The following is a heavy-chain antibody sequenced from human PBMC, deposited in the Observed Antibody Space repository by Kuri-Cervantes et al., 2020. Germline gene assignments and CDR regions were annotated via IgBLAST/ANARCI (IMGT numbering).Heavy chain of an antibody. CDR1: GFTFSSYS. J-gene: IGHJ3*02. Sequence: GESLKISCAASGFTFSSYSMNWVRQAPGRGPEWVSYTDDIRGTNKQYADSVRGRFTISRDEGKGELYLQMNSLRVEDTAVYYCARGIDDYAPAVDIWGRGTAVTVSS. D-gene: IGHD4-17*01. V-gene: IGHV3-21*06. CDR3: ARGIDDYAPAVDI. CDR2: TDDIRGTNK.